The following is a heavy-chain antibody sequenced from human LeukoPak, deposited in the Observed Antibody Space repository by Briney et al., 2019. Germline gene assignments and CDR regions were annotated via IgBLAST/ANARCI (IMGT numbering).Heavy chain of an antibody. CDR3: ARHGPRGYYDSSGYYSAYFDY. CDR1: GGSIRSYY. V-gene: IGHV4-4*09. Sequence: SETLSLTCTVSGGSIRSYYWSWIRRPPGKGLEWIGYIYTSGSTNYNASLKSRVTISVDTSKNQFSLKLSSVTAADTAVYYCARHGPRGYYDSSGYYSAYFDYWGQGALVTVSS. D-gene: IGHD3-22*01. J-gene: IGHJ4*02. CDR2: IYTSGST.